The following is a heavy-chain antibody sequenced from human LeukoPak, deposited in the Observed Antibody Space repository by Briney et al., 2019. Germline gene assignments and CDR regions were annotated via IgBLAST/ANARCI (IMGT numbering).Heavy chain of an antibody. V-gene: IGHV1-69*13. CDR1: GGTFSSYA. Sequence: SVKVSCKASGGTFSSYAISWVRQAPGQGLEWMGGIIPIFGTATYAQKFQGRVTITADESTSTAYMELSSLRSEDTAVYYCARGDDILTGYSRVPGEIYYGMDVWGKGTTVTVSS. J-gene: IGHJ6*04. D-gene: IGHD3-9*01. CDR3: ARGDDILTGYSRVPGEIYYGMDV. CDR2: IIPIFGTA.